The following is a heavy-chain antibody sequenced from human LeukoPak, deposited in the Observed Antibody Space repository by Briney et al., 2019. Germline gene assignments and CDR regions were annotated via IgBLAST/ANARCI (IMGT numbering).Heavy chain of an antibody. J-gene: IGHJ4*02. CDR2: INPSGGST. V-gene: IGHV1-46*01. CDR3: ARDSRRSYYYDSSGYCSY. Sequence: GASVKVSCTASGYTFTSYYMHWVRQAPGQGLEWMGIINPSGGSTSYAQKFQGRVTMTRDTSTSTVYMELSSLRSEDTAVYYCARDSRRSYYYDSSGYCSYWGQGTLVTVSS. CDR1: GYTFTSYY. D-gene: IGHD3-22*01.